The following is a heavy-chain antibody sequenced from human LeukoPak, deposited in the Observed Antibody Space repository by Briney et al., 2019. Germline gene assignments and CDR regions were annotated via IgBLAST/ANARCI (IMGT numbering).Heavy chain of an antibody. D-gene: IGHD3-9*01. CDR3: ARQGPDYDILTGIDY. CDR1: GGSISSSSYY. J-gene: IGHJ4*02. V-gene: IGHV4-39*01. CDR2: IYYSGST. Sequence: SETLSLTCTVSGGSISSSSYYWGWIRQPPGKGLEWIGSIYYSGSTYYNPSLKSRVTISVDTSKNQFSLKLSSVTAADTAVYYCARQGPDYDILTGIDYWGQGTLVTVSS.